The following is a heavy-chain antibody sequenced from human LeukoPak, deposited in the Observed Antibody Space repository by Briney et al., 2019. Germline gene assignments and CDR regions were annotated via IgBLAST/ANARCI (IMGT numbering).Heavy chain of an antibody. Sequence: ASVKVSCKASNCTFTSYGISWVRQAPGQGLEWMAWINAYNGDTNYAQKLQGRVTLTTDTSTSTAYMELRSLRSDDTAVYYCARDGSGVWFDYWGQGTLVTVSS. CDR2: INAYNGDT. CDR3: ARDGSGVWFDY. V-gene: IGHV1-18*01. D-gene: IGHD3-10*01. CDR1: NCTFTSYG. J-gene: IGHJ4*02.